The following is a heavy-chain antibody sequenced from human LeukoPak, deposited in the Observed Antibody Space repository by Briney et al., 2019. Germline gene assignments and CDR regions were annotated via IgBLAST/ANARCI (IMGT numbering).Heavy chain of an antibody. D-gene: IGHD3-10*01. V-gene: IGHV1-69*06. J-gene: IGHJ4*02. CDR3: ARGPGSGDRFDY. CDR2: IIPIFGTA. Sequence: EASVKVSCKASGYTFTSYYMHWVRQAPGQGLEWMGGIIPIFGTANYAQKFQGRVTITADKSTSTAYMELSSLRSEDTAVYYCARGPGSGDRFDYWGQGTLVTVSS. CDR1: GYTFTSYY.